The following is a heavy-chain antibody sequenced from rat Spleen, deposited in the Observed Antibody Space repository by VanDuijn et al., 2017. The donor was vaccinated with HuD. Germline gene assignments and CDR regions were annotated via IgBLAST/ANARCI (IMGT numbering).Heavy chain of an antibody. J-gene: IGHJ3*01. D-gene: IGHD3-4*01. V-gene: IGHV5-25*01. CDR2: ISPSGGTT. CDR3: TGSNPNWFAY. CDR1: GFTFSNSY. Sequence: EVQLVESGGGLVQPGRSMKLSCAASGFTFSNSYMAWVRQAPTKGLEWVASISPSGGTTYYRDSVKGRFTISRDNAKSTLYLQMNNLRSEDTAMYYCTGSNPNWFAYWGQGTLVTVSS.